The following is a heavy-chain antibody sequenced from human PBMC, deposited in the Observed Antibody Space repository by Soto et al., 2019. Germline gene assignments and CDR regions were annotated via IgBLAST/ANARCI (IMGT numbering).Heavy chain of an antibody. CDR1: GFTFSNAW. V-gene: IGHV3-15*01. CDR3: THVDTDAQENYTYSGMDV. D-gene: IGHD5-18*01. J-gene: IGHJ6*01. Sequence: GGSLRLSCAASGFTFSNAWMSWVRQAPGKGLEWGGRIKSKTDGGTTDYAAPVKGRCTISRDDSKNTLYLQMNSLKTEDTAVYYCTHVDTDAQENYTYSGMDVWGQGTTVTVSS. CDR2: IKSKTDGGTT.